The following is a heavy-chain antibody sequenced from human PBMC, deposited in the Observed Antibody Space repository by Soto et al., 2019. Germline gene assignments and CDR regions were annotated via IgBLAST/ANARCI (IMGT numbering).Heavy chain of an antibody. V-gene: IGHV3-33*01. CDR1: GFTFSSYG. J-gene: IGHJ6*02. CDR2: IWYDGSNK. D-gene: IGHD3-22*01. CDR3: ASEADYYDSSGHVMDV. Sequence: PGGSLRLSCAASGFTFSSYGMHWVRQAPGKGLEWVAVIWYDGSNKYYADSVKGRFTISRDNSKNTLYLQMNSLRAEDTAVYYCASEADYYDSSGHVMDVWGQGTTVTVSS.